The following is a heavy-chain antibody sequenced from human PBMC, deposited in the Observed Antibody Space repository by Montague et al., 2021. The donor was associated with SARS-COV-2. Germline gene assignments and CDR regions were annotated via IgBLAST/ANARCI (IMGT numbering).Heavy chain of an antibody. CDR1: GGSISSYY. CDR2: IYYSGST. CDR3: ARDLTYSSGFDY. D-gene: IGHD6-19*01. V-gene: IGHV4-59*13. Sequence: SETLSLTCTVSGGSISSYYRSWIRQPPGKGLEWIGYIYYSGSTNYNPSLKSRVTISVDTSKNQFSLKLSSVTAADTAVYYCARDLTYSSGFDYWGQGTLVTVSS. J-gene: IGHJ4*02.